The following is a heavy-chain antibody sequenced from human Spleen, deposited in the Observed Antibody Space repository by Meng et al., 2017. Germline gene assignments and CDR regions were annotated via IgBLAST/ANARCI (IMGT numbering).Heavy chain of an antibody. D-gene: IGHD6-13*01. CDR1: GGSISSSSYY. V-gene: IGHV4-39*07. CDR2: IYYSGRT. J-gene: IGHJ4*02. Sequence: GSLRLSCTVSGGSISSSSYYWGWILQPPGKGLEWIGIIYYSGRTYYKLSLKSRVTISVDTSKKQFSLKLSSMTAADTAVYYCATDTKAAGGTMDYWGQGTLVTVSS. CDR3: ATDTKAAGGTMDY.